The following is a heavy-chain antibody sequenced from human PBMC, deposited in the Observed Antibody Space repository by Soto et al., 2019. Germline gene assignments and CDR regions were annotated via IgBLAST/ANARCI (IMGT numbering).Heavy chain of an antibody. CDR3: ARDYFGGGDY. CDR1: GGSISSGDYY. V-gene: IGHV4-30-4*01. J-gene: IGHJ4*02. CDR2: IYYSGST. D-gene: IGHD2-21*01. Sequence: QVQLQESGPGLVKPSQTLSLTCTVSGGSISSGDYYWSWIRQPPGKGLEWIGYIYYSGSTYYNPSLKXXVXIXXDTAKNQFSLKLSSVTAADTAVYYCARDYFGGGDYWGQGTLVTVSS.